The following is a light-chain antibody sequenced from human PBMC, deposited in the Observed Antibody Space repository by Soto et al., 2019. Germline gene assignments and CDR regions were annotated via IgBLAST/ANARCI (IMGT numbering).Light chain of an antibody. Sequence: DIVMTQSPLSLPVTPGEPASISCRSSQSLLHSNGYNYLDWYLQKPGQSPQLLIYLGSNRASGVPDRFSGSGSGTDFTLKIRRVEAEDGGVYYCLQAIQTPLTFGGGTKVEIK. V-gene: IGKV2-28*01. CDR1: QSLLHSNGYNY. J-gene: IGKJ4*01. CDR2: LGS. CDR3: LQAIQTPLT.